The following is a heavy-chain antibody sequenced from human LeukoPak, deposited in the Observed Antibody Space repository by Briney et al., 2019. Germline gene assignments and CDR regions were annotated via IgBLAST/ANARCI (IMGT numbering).Heavy chain of an antibody. D-gene: IGHD5-18*01. V-gene: IGHV3-21*01. J-gene: IGHJ4*02. CDR3: ARVGYSYGYVDY. Sequence: GGSLRLSCAASGFTFSTYSMSWVRQAPGKWLEWVSSISSGTSYIYYADSVKGRFTISRDNAKNSLYLQMNSLRAEDTAVYYCARVGYSYGYVDYWGQGTLVTVSS. CDR1: GFTFSTYS. CDR2: ISSGTSYI.